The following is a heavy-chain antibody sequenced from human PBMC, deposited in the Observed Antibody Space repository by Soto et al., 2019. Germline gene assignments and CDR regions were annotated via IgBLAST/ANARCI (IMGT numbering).Heavy chain of an antibody. CDR3: ARGYCSGGGCVAAEGLFYYYGLAV. Sequence: SQTLALTLAISGGSVSSNSAAWNWIRQSPSRGLEWLGRTYYRSKWYNDYAVSVKSRITINPDTSKNQFSLQLNSVTPEDTAVYYCARGYCSGGGCVAAEGLFYYYGLAVWGQGTTVTVSS. J-gene: IGHJ6*02. D-gene: IGHD2-15*01. CDR2: TYYRSKWYN. CDR1: GGSVSSNSAA. V-gene: IGHV6-1*01.